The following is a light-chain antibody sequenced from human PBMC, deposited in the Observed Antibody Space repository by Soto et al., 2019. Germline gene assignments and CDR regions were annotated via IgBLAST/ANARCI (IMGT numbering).Light chain of an antibody. V-gene: IGLV2-14*03. Sequence: QSALTQPASVSGSPGQAITISCSGTSSDVGAFNYVSWYQQHPGKAPKLMIYDVSNRPSGVSNRFSGSKSGNTAYLTISGLRAEDEADYSCNSYTSNTTYVLGTATKVTV. CDR1: SSDVGAFNY. CDR3: NSYTSNTTYV. J-gene: IGLJ1*01. CDR2: DVS.